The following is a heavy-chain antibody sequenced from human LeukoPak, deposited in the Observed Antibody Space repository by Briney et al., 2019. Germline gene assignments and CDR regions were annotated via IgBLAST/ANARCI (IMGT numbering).Heavy chain of an antibody. CDR3: ARDGDMEGAFDI. V-gene: IGHV4-39*07. J-gene: IGHJ3*02. CDR1: GGSISSSSYY. CDR2: IYYSGST. Sequence: NPSETLSLTCTVSGGSISSSSYYWGWIRQPPGKGLEWIGSIYYSGSTYYNPSLKSRVTISVDTSKNQFSLKLSSVTAADTAVYYCARDGDMEGAFDIWGQGTMVTVSS. D-gene: IGHD3-9*01.